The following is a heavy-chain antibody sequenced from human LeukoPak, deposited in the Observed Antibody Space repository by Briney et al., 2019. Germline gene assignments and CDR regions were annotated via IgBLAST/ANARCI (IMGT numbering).Heavy chain of an antibody. CDR2: IYYSGST. J-gene: IGHJ4*02. Sequence: SETLSLTCIVSGDSISSTTYYWGGIPQSPGKGLEWIASIYYSGSTYYNPSLQSRVTISVDTSNNQFSLKLSSVTAADTAVYYCAVTYYYDSTGYSHFDYWGQGILVTVSS. V-gene: IGHV4-39*01. CDR3: AVTYYYDSTGYSHFDY. CDR1: GDSISSTTYY. D-gene: IGHD3-22*01.